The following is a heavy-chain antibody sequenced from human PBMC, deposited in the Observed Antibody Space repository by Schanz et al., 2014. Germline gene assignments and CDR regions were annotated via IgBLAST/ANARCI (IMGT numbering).Heavy chain of an antibody. Sequence: EVQLLESGGGLVEPGGSLRLSCAASGFSFSSYAMGWVRQARGKGLEWVSAISGSGGSTYYADSVKGRFTISRDNSKSTLYVEMNSLRVEDTAVYYCARDRRNADLDYWGQGTLVTVSS. D-gene: IGHD1-1*01. CDR2: ISGSGGST. CDR3: ARDRRNADLDY. CDR1: GFSFSSYA. J-gene: IGHJ4*02. V-gene: IGHV3-23*01.